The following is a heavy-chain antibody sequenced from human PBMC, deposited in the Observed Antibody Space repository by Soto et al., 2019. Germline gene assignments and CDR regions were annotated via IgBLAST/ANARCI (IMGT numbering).Heavy chain of an antibody. D-gene: IGHD1-26*01. Sequence: QITLKESGPTLVKPTQTLTLTCPFSGFSLSTSRVGVGWIRPPPGKALEWLAVIYWDDAKTYRPSLKSRLTITKDTSKNQVALTMTNMDPVDTATYYCAHAYGGRSLYWGQGTLVTVSS. CDR1: GFSLSTSRVG. V-gene: IGHV2-5*02. J-gene: IGHJ4*02. CDR2: IYWDDAK. CDR3: AHAYGGRSLY.